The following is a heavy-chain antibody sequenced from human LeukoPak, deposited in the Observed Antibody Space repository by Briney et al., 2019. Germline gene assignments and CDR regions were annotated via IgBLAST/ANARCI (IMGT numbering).Heavy chain of an antibody. D-gene: IGHD2/OR15-2a*01. Sequence: GASVKVSCKASGYTFTSYGITWVRQVPGQGLEWMGWISVYTGNTKYAQKFQGRVTMTTDTSTSTAYMDMRSLRSDDTAVYYCARGRRGTTLNDRYYYYYMDVWGKGTTVTVSS. CDR1: GYTFTSYG. CDR3: ARGRRGTTLNDRYYYYYMDV. CDR2: ISVYTGNT. J-gene: IGHJ6*03. V-gene: IGHV1-18*01.